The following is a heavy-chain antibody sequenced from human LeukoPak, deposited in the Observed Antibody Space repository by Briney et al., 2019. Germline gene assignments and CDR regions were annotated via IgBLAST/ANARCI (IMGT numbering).Heavy chain of an antibody. J-gene: IGHJ6*02. CDR3: ASGTITMIRGITYHYYGLDV. D-gene: IGHD3-10*01. V-gene: IGHV1-18*01. CDR2: ISGYNGNT. Sequence: ASVKVSCKASGYTFTSYGISWVRQAPGQGLEWMGWISGYNGNTNYVQKFQGRVTMTTDKSTNTADTELRSLRSDDTAVYYCASGTITMIRGITYHYYGLDVWGQGTTVTVSS. CDR1: GYTFTSYG.